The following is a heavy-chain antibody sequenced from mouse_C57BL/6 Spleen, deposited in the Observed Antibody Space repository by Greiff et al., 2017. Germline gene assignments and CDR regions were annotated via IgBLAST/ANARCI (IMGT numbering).Heavy chain of an antibody. CDR2: IYPGDGDT. CDR1: GYAFSSSW. J-gene: IGHJ4*01. CDR3: ARSNSYAMDY. Sequence: VQLQQSGPELVKPGASVKISCKASGYAFSSSWMNWVKQRPGKGLEWIGRIYPGDGDTNYNGKFKGKATLTADKSSSTAYMQLSSLTSEDSAVYFCARSNSYAMDYWGQGTSDTVSS. V-gene: IGHV1-82*01. D-gene: IGHD2-5*01.